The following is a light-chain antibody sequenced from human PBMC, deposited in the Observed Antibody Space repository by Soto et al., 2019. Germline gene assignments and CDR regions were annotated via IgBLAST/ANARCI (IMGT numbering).Light chain of an antibody. CDR3: SSYAGSNNQV. J-gene: IGLJ1*01. Sequence: QSALTQPPSASGSPGQSVTISCTGTSSDVGGYNYVSWYQQHPGRAPKLMIYEVSKRPSGVPDRFSGSKYGNTASLTVSGLQTEDEADYYCSSYAGSNNQVFGTGTKVTVL. CDR2: EVS. CDR1: SSDVGGYNY. V-gene: IGLV2-8*01.